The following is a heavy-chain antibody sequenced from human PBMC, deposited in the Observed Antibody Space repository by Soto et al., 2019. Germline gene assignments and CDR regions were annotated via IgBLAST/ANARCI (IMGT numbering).Heavy chain of an antibody. CDR1: DSILDFH. Sequence: SETLSLTCTVSDSILDFHWAWILQPPGKGVECFGHVFYSVPTTYNPSLESRITTSIDTSKNQFSLRLSSVTAADTAVYECAAIYNTSPFFPYWGRGTLVTVSS. CDR3: AAIYNTSPFFPY. CDR2: VFYSVPT. D-gene: IGHD1-20*01. V-gene: IGHV4-59*01. J-gene: IGHJ4*02.